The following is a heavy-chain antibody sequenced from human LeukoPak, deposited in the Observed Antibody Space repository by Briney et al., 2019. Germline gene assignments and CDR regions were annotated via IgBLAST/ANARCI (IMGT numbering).Heavy chain of an antibody. Sequence: GGSLRLSCAASGFTFSSYSMNWVRQAPGKGLEWVSYISSSGSTIYYADSVKGRFTISRDNAKNSLYLQMNSLRAEDTAVYYCAREGSDWNYYYYMDVWGKGTTVTISS. CDR1: GFTFSSYS. D-gene: IGHD6-19*01. V-gene: IGHV3-48*04. CDR3: AREGSDWNYYYYMDV. J-gene: IGHJ6*03. CDR2: ISSSGSTI.